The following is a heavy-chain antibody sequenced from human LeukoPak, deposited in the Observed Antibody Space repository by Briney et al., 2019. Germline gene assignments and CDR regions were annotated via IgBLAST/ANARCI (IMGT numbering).Heavy chain of an antibody. CDR1: GFTLSSYS. CDR3: ARDRNYDSSGYYDRWFDP. D-gene: IGHD3-22*01. CDR2: ISSSSSYI. J-gene: IGHJ5*02. V-gene: IGHV3-21*01. Sequence: GGSLRLSCAASGFTLSSYSMNWVRQAPGKGLEWVSSISSSSSYIYYADSVKGRFTISRDNAKNTLYLQMNSLSSDETAMYYCARDRNYDSSGYYDRWFDPWGQGTLVTVSS.